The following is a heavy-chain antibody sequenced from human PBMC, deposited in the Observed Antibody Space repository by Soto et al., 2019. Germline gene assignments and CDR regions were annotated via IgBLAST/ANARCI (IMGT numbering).Heavy chain of an antibody. V-gene: IGHV3-23*01. Sequence: TGGSLRLSCAASGFTFSSYAMSWVRQAPGKGLEWVSAISGSGGSTYYADSVKGRFTISRDNSKNTLYLQMNSLRAEDTAVYYCANLVRLPEYNWFDPWGQGTLVTVSS. J-gene: IGHJ5*02. CDR3: ANLVRLPEYNWFDP. D-gene: IGHD2-21*02. CDR2: ISGSGGST. CDR1: GFTFSSYA.